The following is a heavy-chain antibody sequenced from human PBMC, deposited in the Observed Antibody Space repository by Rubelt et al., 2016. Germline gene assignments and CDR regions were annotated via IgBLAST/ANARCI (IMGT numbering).Heavy chain of an antibody. V-gene: IGHV1-3*01. CDR1: GYTFSSYA. CDR3: ARDGYYYESDTTSNYFEGWFDP. D-gene: IGHD3-22*01. CDR2: INAGYGDT. Sequence: PGDSVKVSCKASGYTFSSYAIHWVRQAPGQRLEWMDWINAGYGDTRYSPNFQGRLTITRDTSATTAYMELSSLRSEDTAVYYCARDGYYYESDTTSNYFEGWFDPWGQGTLVTVSS. J-gene: IGHJ5*02.